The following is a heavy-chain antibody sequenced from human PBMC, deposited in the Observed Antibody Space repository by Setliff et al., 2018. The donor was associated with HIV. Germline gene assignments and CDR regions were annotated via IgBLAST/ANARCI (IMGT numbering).Heavy chain of an antibody. Sequence: PGGSLRLSCAASGFTFSSYEMNWVRQAPGKGLEWVSYISSSGNYINYVDSVKGRFTISRDNAKNTMYLEMNSLRAEDTAVYYCARDTEMITTTDAFDIWGPGTMVTVSS. V-gene: IGHV3-21*05. CDR1: GFTFSSYE. D-gene: IGHD3-22*01. J-gene: IGHJ3*02. CDR2: ISSSGNYI. CDR3: ARDTEMITTTDAFDI.